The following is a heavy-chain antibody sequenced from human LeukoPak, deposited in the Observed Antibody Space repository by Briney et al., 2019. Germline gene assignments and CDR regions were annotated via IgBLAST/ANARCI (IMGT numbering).Heavy chain of an antibody. D-gene: IGHD3-16*01. CDR1: GFIFSSYS. J-gene: IGHJ3*02. CDR2: ISSNGGST. V-gene: IGHV3-64*01. Sequence: GGSLRLSCTASGFIFSSYSMHWVRQAPGRGLEFVSAISSNGGSTYYANSVKGRFTISRDTSKNTLYLQMGSLRTEDMAVYYCARVGDFSVAAFDIWGQGTMVTVSS. CDR3: ARVGDFSVAAFDI.